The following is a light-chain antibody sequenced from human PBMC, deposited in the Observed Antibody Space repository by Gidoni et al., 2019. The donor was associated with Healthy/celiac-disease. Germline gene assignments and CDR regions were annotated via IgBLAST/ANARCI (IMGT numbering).Light chain of an antibody. Sequence: QSVLPQPPSASGTPGQRVTISCSGSSSNIGSNTVNWYQQLPGTAPKLLIYSNNQRPSGVPDRFSGSKSGTSASLAISGLQSEDEADYYCAAWDDSPNGWVFGGGTKLTVL. CDR3: AAWDDSPNGWV. CDR2: SNN. V-gene: IGLV1-44*01. J-gene: IGLJ3*02. CDR1: SSNIGSNT.